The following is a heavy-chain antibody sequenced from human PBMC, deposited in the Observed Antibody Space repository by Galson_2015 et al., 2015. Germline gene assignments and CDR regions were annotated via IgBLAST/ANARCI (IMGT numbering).Heavy chain of an antibody. V-gene: IGHV3-23*01. CDR3: ASYVMIMFA. CDR1: GFTFSSYA. CDR2: IIASAGGT. J-gene: IGHJ4*02. D-gene: IGHD3-16*01. Sequence: SLRLSCAASGFTFSSYAMSWVRQAPGKGLEWVSGIIASAGGTFYADSVKGRFTISRDNSKNTLYLQMNSLRAEDTAVYYCASYVMIMFAWGQGTLVTVSS.